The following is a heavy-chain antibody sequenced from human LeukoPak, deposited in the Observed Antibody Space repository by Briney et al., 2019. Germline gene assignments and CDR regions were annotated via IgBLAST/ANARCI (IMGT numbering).Heavy chain of an antibody. CDR3: AMGTTVRGVENIPIDSIDI. Sequence: SVKVSCKASGGTFSSYAISWVRQAPGQGLEWMGRIIPILGIANYAQKFQGRVTITADKSTSTAYMELSSLRSEDTAVYYCAMGTTVRGVENIPIDSIDIWGQGTMVTVYS. V-gene: IGHV1-69*04. D-gene: IGHD3-10*01. CDR2: IIPILGIA. J-gene: IGHJ3*02. CDR1: GGTFSSYA.